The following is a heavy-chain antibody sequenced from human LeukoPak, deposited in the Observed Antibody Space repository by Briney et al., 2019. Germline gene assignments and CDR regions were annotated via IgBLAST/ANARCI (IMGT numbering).Heavy chain of an antibody. V-gene: IGHV3-53*01. CDR1: EFTVSSNY. Sequence: GGSLRLSCAASEFTVSSNYMTWVRQAPGKGLEWVSVIYRGGTTYYADSVKGRFTISRDVSKNILFLQMNSLTAEDTAVYYCARAPSSAWYPLDYWGQGTLVTVSS. CDR3: ARAPSSAWYPLDY. CDR2: IYRGGTT. J-gene: IGHJ4*02. D-gene: IGHD6-19*01.